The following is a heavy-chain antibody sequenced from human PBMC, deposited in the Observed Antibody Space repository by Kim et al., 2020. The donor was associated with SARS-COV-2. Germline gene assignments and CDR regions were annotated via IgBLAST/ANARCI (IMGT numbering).Heavy chain of an antibody. CDR2: ISYDGSNK. J-gene: IGHJ4*02. V-gene: IGHV3-30*04. D-gene: IGHD6-25*01. Sequence: GGSLRLSCAASGFTFSSYAMHWVRQAPGKGLEWVAVISYDGSNKYYADSVKGRFTISRDNSKNTLYLQMNSLRAEDTAVYYCARGEAALDHWGQGTLVTVSS. CDR3: ARGEAALDH. CDR1: GFTFSSYA.